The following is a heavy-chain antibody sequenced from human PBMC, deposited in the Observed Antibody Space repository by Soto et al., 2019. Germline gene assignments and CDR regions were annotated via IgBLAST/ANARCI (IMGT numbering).Heavy chain of an antibody. V-gene: IGHV4-39*02. Sequence: QLQLQESGPGLVKPSETLSLTCTVSGGSISSSSYYWGWIRQPPGKGLEWIGSIYYSGSTYYNPSLKSRVTISVDTSKNQFSLKLSSVTAADTAVYYCARDFDVPLKGSGSWFDPWGQGTLVTVSS. CDR2: IYYSGST. D-gene: IGHD3-10*01. CDR1: GGSISSSSYY. J-gene: IGHJ5*02. CDR3: ARDFDVPLKGSGSWFDP.